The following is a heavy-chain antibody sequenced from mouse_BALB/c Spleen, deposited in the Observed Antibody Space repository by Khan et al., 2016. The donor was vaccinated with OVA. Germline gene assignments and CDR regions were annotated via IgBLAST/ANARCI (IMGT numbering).Heavy chain of an antibody. D-gene: IGHD1-1*01. J-gene: IGHJ2*02. CDR3: ARSVTITTVVATDFDY. CDR2: ISYSGRT. Sequence: EVQLVESGPGLVKPSQSLSLTCTVTGYSITSDYAWNWIRQFPGNKLEWMGYISYSGRTSYNPSLKSRISITRDTSKNQFFLQLNSVTTEDTATXSGARSVTITTVVATDFDYWGQGTSLTVSS. V-gene: IGHV3-2*02. CDR1: GYSITSDYA.